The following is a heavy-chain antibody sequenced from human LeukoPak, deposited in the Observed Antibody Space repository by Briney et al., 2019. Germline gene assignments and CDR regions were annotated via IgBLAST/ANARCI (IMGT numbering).Heavy chain of an antibody. CDR2: ISVYNGYT. CDR1: GYTFTSYA. V-gene: IGHV1-18*01. J-gene: IGHJ4*02. Sequence: ASVKVSCKASGYTFTSYAMNWVRQAPGQGLEWMGWISVYNGYTNEAQKFQGRVAMTTDTSARTAYMELRSLRADDTAVYYCARVRDLYSSSSNFDYWGQGTLVTVSS. D-gene: IGHD6-13*01. CDR3: ARVRDLYSSSSNFDY.